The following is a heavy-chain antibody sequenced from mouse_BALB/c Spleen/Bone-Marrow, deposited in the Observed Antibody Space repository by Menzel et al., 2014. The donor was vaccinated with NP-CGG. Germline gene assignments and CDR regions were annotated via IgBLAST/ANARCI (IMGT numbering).Heavy chain of an antibody. D-gene: IGHD1-1*01. Sequence: EVQLQQSGPELVKPGASVKVSCKASGYAFTNYNMYWVKQSHGKSLEWIGYNDPYSGGTNYNQKFKAKATLTVDKSSSTAYMHLNSLTSEDSAVYYCARLGTTAVPDYWGQGTTLTVSS. CDR3: ARLGTTAVPDY. CDR2: NDPYSGGT. V-gene: IGHV1S135*01. CDR1: GYAFTNYN. J-gene: IGHJ2*01.